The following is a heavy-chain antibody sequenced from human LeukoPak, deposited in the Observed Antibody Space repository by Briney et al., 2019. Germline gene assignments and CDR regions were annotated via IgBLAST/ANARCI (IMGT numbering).Heavy chain of an antibody. J-gene: IGHJ4*02. CDR3: ARDQDSLVRGVIGY. Sequence: EASVKVSCKASGYTFTSYGISWVRQARGQGLEWMGWIGPYNGNTNYAQNLQGRVTMTTDTSTSTAYMELGSLGSDDTAVYYCARDQDSLVRGVIGYWGQGTLVTVSS. D-gene: IGHD3-10*01. V-gene: IGHV1-18*01. CDR1: GYTFTSYG. CDR2: IGPYNGNT.